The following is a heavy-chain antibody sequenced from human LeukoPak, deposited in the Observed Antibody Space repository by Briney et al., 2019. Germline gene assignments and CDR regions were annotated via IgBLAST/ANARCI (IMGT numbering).Heavy chain of an antibody. Sequence: GGSLRLSCAASGFTFRNNGMSWVRQAPGKGLEWVSVISGSGGSTFYADSVKGRFTISRDNAKNTLYLQMNSLTAEDTAVYYCARGPPWYFDLWGRGTLVTVSS. CDR3: ARGPPWYFDL. CDR1: GFTFRNNG. J-gene: IGHJ2*01. CDR2: ISGSGGST. D-gene: IGHD6-25*01. V-gene: IGHV3-23*01.